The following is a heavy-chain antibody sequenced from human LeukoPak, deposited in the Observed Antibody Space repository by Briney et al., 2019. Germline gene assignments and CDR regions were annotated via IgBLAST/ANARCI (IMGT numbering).Heavy chain of an antibody. CDR2: INPNSGGT. D-gene: IGHD3-22*01. Sequence: ASVKVSCKASGYTFTGYYMRWVRQAPGQGLEWMGWINPNSGGTNYAQKFRGRVTMTRDTSISTAYMELSRLRSDDTAVYYCARGDYYDSSGYYHGEDAFDIWGQGTMVTVSS. V-gene: IGHV1-2*02. J-gene: IGHJ3*02. CDR3: ARGDYYDSSGYYHGEDAFDI. CDR1: GYTFTGYY.